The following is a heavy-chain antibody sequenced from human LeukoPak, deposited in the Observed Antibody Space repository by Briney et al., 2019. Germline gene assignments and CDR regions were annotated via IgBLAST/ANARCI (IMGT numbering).Heavy chain of an antibody. V-gene: IGHV3-23*01. CDR2: ISGSGGST. D-gene: IGHD3-10*01. Sequence: GGSLRLSCAASGFTFSSYAMSWVRQAPGKGLEWVSAISGSGGSTYYADSVKGRFTISRDNSKNTLYLQMNSLRAEDTAAYYCAKDQLPYYGSGAGDYWGQGTLVTVSS. J-gene: IGHJ4*02. CDR3: AKDQLPYYGSGAGDY. CDR1: GFTFSSYA.